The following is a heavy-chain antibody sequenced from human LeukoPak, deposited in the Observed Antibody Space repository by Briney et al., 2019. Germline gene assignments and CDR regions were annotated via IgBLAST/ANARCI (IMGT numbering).Heavy chain of an antibody. CDR2: ISGSGGST. CDR1: GFTFSSYA. Sequence: GGSLRLSCAASGFTFSSYAMSWVRQAPGKGLEWVSAISGSGGSTYYADSVRGRFTISRDNSKNTLYLQMNSLRAEDTAVYYCAKDTGSGYDYFSYYFDYWGQGTLVTVSS. J-gene: IGHJ4*02. D-gene: IGHD5-12*01. CDR3: AKDTGSGYDYFSYYFDY. V-gene: IGHV3-23*01.